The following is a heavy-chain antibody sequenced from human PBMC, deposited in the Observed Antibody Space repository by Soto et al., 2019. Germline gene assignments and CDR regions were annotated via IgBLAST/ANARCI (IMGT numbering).Heavy chain of an antibody. CDR2: IIPIFGTA. CDR3: ARSRDGYNYRFDY. D-gene: IGHD5-12*01. CDR1: GGTFSSYA. J-gene: IGHJ4*02. V-gene: IGHV1-69*13. Sequence: SVKVSCKASGGTFSSYAISWVRQAPGQGLEWMGGIIPIFGTANYAQKFQGRVTITADESTSTAYMELSSLRSEDTAVYYCARSRDGYNYRFDYWGQGPLVTVS.